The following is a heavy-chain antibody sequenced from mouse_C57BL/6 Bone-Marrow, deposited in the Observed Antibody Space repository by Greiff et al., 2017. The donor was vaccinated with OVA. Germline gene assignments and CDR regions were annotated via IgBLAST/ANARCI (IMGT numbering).Heavy chain of an antibody. V-gene: IGHV1-15*01. J-gene: IGHJ3*01. CDR3: TRYDYDEGFAY. CDR2: IDPETGGT. Sequence: QVQLQQSGAELVRPGASVTLSCKASGYTFTDYEMHWVKQTPVHGLEWIGAIDPETGGTAYNQKFKGKAILTADESSSTAYMELRSLTSEDSAVYYCTRYDYDEGFAYWGQGTLVTVSA. D-gene: IGHD2-4*01. CDR1: GYTFTDYE.